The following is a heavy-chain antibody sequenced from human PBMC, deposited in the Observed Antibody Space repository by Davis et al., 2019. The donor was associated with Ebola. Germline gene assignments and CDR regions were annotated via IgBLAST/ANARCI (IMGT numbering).Heavy chain of an antibody. V-gene: IGHV4-59*05. J-gene: IGHJ4*02. CDR3: ARHEGYNTDDY. Sequence: MPSETLSLTCTVSGDSINSDYLSWIRQPPGMGLEWIGRIYYSGSTYYTPSLTSRVTISVDTSNNQFTLKLSSVNAADTAVSYCARHEGYNTDDYWGQGTLVTVSS. CDR2: IYYSGST. CDR1: GDSINSDY. D-gene: IGHD5-24*01.